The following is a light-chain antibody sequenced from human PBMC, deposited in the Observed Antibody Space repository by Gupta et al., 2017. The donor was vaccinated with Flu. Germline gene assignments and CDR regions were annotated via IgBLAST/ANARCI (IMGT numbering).Light chain of an antibody. CDR1: SSDVGAYNF. J-gene: IGLJ3*02. Sequence: SITIACSGASSDVGAYNFVSGYQHSPGKAPKLLIYEVTNRPSGISNRFSGSKSGNTASLTVSGLQAEDEADYYCSSYSISNTWVFGGGTKLTVL. V-gene: IGLV2-14*01. CDR2: EVT. CDR3: SSYSISNTWV.